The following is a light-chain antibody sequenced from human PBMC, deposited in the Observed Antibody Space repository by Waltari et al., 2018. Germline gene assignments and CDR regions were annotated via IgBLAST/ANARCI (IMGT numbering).Light chain of an antibody. CDR2: GAS. V-gene: IGKV3-20*01. CDR1: QSISSDF. CDR3: RQYTSSPFT. Sequence: EIVLTQSPGTLSLSPGERASLSCRPSQSISSDFFAWYQHKLGQAPRLLIYGASIRASDIPDRFSGSGSGTDFTLTISRLEPEDFAVYYCRQYTSSPFTFGQGTRLEIK. J-gene: IGKJ5*01.